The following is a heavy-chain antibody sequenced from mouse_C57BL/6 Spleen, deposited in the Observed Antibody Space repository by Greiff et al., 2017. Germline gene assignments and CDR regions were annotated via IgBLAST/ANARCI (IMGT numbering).Heavy chain of an antibody. D-gene: IGHD2-2*01. CDR2: IWRGGST. V-gene: IGHV2-2*01. CDR1: GFSLTSYG. CDR3: ARNNRGLRQGFDY. J-gene: IGHJ2*01. Sequence: VQLQQSGPGLVQPSQSLSITCTVSGFSLTSYGVHWVRQSPGKGLEWLGVIWRGGSTAYNAAFISSQSISKDNSKSLVFFKMNSLQADDTAIYYCARNNRGLRQGFDYWGQGTTLTVSS.